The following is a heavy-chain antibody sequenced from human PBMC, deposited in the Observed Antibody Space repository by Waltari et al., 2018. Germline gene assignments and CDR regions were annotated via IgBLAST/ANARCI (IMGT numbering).Heavy chain of an antibody. V-gene: IGHV1-2*02. D-gene: IGHD1-1*01. CDR1: GYTFTAYY. CDR2: INSNTGDS. J-gene: IGHJ4*02. Sequence: QVHLVQSGAEVTQPGASVRVSCTTSGYTFTAYYLHWGRQAPGQGLGWMAWINSNTGDSQSAQTFEGRVTVTRDTSLTTAYLELSGLRSDDTALYYCARETLPGNKIIDYWGQGTLVTVSS. CDR3: ARETLPGNKIIDY.